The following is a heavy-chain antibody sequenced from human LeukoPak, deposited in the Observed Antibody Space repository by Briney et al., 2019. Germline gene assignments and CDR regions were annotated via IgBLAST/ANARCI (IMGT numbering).Heavy chain of an antibody. D-gene: IGHD2-2*01. CDR3: ARRAGHCNGTSCPPFDP. CDR1: GYNFATFW. Sequence: GESLKISCKGSGYNFATFWIAWVRQMPGKGLECMGIVYPSDSDIRYSPSFRGQVTISADKSISTAYLQWSSLKASDTAMYYCARRAGHCNGTSCPPFDPWGHGTLVTVSS. CDR2: VYPSDSDI. J-gene: IGHJ5*02. V-gene: IGHV5-51*01.